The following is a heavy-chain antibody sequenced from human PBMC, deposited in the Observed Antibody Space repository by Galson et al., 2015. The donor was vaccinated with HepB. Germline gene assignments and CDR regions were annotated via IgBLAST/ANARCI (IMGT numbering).Heavy chain of an antibody. D-gene: IGHD3-9*01. CDR1: GFTFSGYY. V-gene: IGHV3-11*06. Sequence: SLRLSCAASGFTFSGYYMSWIRQAPGKGLEWVSFITSGSDYTEYADSVKGRFTISRDNAKNSLYLQMNSLRAEDTAVYFCARENTFRSDIAGYDPHFDYWDQGILVTVSS. CDR2: ITSGSDYT. CDR3: ARENTFRSDIAGYDPHFDY. J-gene: IGHJ4*02.